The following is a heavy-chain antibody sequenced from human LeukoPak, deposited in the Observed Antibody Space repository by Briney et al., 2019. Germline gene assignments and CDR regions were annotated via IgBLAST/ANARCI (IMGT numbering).Heavy chain of an antibody. CDR3: AKDRYCSSTSCYEVDY. CDR2: ISGSGGST. J-gene: IGHJ4*02. V-gene: IGHV3-23*01. D-gene: IGHD2-2*01. CDR1: AFTFSSYA. Sequence: PGGSLRLSCAASAFTFSSYAMSWVRQAPGKGLEWVSAISGSGGSTYYADSVKGRFTISRDNSKNTLYLQMNSLRAEDTAVYYCAKDRYCSSTSCYEVDYWGQGTLVTVSS.